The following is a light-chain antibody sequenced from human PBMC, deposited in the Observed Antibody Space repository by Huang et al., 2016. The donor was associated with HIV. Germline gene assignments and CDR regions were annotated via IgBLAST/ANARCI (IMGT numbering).Light chain of an antibody. J-gene: IGKJ4*01. CDR1: QNITNNY. V-gene: IGKV3-20*01. Sequence: DIVLTQSPGTLSLSPGARAALSCRASQNITNNYLAWYQQRSGQAPRLLIYGASNRAMGIPDRFSGSGSGTDFTLIINRLEPQDSAVYYCQQYLSSPLTFGGGTSVEIK. CDR3: QQYLSSPLT. CDR2: GAS.